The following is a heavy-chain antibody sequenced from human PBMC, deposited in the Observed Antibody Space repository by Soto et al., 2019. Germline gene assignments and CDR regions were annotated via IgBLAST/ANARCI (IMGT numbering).Heavy chain of an antibody. J-gene: IGHJ4*02. CDR2: ISYDGSNK. CDR3: AKDARGYSYGYFDY. CDR1: GFTFSSYG. V-gene: IGHV3-30*18. Sequence: GGSLRFSCAASGFTFSSYGMHWVRQAPGKGLEWVAVISYDGSNKYYADSVKGRFTISRDNSKNTLYLQMNSLRAEDTAVYYCAKDARGYSYGYFDYWGQGTLVTVSS. D-gene: IGHD5-18*01.